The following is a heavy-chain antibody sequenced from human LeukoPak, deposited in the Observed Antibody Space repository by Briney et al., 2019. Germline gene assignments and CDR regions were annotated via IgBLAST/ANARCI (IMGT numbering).Heavy chain of an antibody. Sequence: PGGSLRLSCAASGFTFSSYWMHWVRQVPGKGLEWVSGIGGDGSSTNYADSVRGRFTTSRDNAKNTLYLQINSLRAEDTAVYHCASAISYSGGYWGQGTLVTVSS. CDR3: ASAISYSGGY. CDR1: GFTFSSYW. J-gene: IGHJ4*02. V-gene: IGHV3-74*01. CDR2: IGGDGSST. D-gene: IGHD3-10*01.